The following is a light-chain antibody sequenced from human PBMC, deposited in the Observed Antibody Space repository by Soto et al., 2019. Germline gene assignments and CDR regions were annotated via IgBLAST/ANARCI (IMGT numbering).Light chain of an antibody. CDR3: SSYTSSSTLSV. V-gene: IGLV2-14*01. Sequence: QSALTQPASVSGSPGQSITISCTGTSSDVGGYNYVSWYQQHPGKAPKLMIYDVSNRPSGVSNRFSGSKSGNTASLTNSGLQAEDEADYYCSSYTSSSTLSVFGTGTKLTVL. J-gene: IGLJ1*01. CDR2: DVS. CDR1: SSDVGGYNY.